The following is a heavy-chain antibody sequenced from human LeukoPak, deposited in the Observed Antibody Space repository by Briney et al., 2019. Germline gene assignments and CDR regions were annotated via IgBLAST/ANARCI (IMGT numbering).Heavy chain of an antibody. D-gene: IGHD3-3*01. CDR2: TSQDESEK. V-gene: IGHV3-7*01. J-gene: IGHJ6*02. CDR3: ARDRFLEWLLSTYYYYGMDV. CDR1: GFTCRNYW. Sequence: GGSLRLSCGASGFTCRNYWMSWVRQAPGKGLERVAHTSQDESEKDYVDSVKGRFTISRDNAKNSLYLQMNSLRAEDTAVYYCARDRFLEWLLSTYYYYGMDVWGQGTTVTVSS.